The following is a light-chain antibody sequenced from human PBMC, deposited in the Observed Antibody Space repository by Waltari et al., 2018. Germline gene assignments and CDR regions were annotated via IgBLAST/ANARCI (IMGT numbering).Light chain of an antibody. Sequence: DIQLTQSPSFLSASVRDRVTITFRASQGISNYLAWYQQQPGKAPKLLLYSASTLQSGVPSRFSGSGSGTEFSLTISSLQPEDFATYYCQQLNSYPLTFGGGTKVEIK. CDR3: QQLNSYPLT. CDR2: SAS. V-gene: IGKV1-9*01. CDR1: QGISNY. J-gene: IGKJ4*01.